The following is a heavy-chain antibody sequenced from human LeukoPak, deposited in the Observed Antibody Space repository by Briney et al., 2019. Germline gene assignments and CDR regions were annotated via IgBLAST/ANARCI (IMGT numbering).Heavy chain of an antibody. Sequence: GGSLRLSCAASGFTVSSNYMSWVRQAPGKGLEWVSVIYSGGSTYYADSVKGRFTISRDNSKNTLYLQMNSLRAEDTAVYYCARDNDSSGWSDFDYWGQGTLVTVSS. CDR1: GFTVSSNY. D-gene: IGHD6-19*01. CDR2: IYSGGST. CDR3: ARDNDSSGWSDFDY. J-gene: IGHJ4*02. V-gene: IGHV3-53*05.